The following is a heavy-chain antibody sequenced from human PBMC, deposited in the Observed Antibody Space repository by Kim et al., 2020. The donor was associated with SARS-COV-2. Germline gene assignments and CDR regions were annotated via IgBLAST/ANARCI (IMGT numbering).Heavy chain of an antibody. Sequence: SETLSLTCTVSGGSISSGGYYWNWIRQHPGKGLEWIGYISYSGTTYYNPSLKSRVTISLDTSKNQFSLKLSSVTAADTAVYYCAREMAVFDIWGQGTMVTVSS. J-gene: IGHJ3*02. CDR1: GGSISSGGYY. CDR3: AREMAVFDI. CDR2: ISYSGTT. V-gene: IGHV4-31*03.